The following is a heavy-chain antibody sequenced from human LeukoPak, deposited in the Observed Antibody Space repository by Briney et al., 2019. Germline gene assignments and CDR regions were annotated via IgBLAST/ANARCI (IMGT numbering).Heavy chain of an antibody. CDR2: ISGSGLIT. CDR1: GFTFSTYA. D-gene: IGHD3-22*01. V-gene: IGHV3-23*01. J-gene: IGHJ4*02. Sequence: GGSLRLSCATSGFTFSTYALGWVRQAPGKGLEWVSIISGSGLITYYADSVKGRFTISRDNSKDTLYLRVNSLRAEDTAVYYCAKDWSDSSGYYHHSDYWGQGTLVTVSS. CDR3: AKDWSDSSGYYHHSDY.